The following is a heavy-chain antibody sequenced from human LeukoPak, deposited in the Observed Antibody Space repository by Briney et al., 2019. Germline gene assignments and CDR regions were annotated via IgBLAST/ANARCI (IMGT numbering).Heavy chain of an antibody. CDR3: ANEGD. J-gene: IGHJ4*02. Sequence: PGGSLRLSCIVSGFTVSNNYMSWVRQAPGKGLEWVSVIYTAGETHYADSVKGRFTISRGISKNTVYLQMNSLRADDTAMYYCANEGDWGQGTLVTVSS. CDR1: GFTVSNNY. CDR2: IYTAGET. D-gene: IGHD3-16*01. V-gene: IGHV3-53*05.